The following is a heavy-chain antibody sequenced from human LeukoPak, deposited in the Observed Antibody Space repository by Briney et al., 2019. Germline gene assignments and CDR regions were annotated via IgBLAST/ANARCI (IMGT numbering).Heavy chain of an antibody. CDR3: ARDQYDTWSRRGNFDS. CDR2: ISWNSGSI. Sequence: HPGGSLRLSCAASGFTFDDYAMHWVRQAPGKGLEWVSGISWNSGSIGYADSVKGRFTISRDNAKNSLYLQMNSLRVEDTAVFYCARDQYDTWSRRGNFDSWGQGTLVIVSS. D-gene: IGHD3-3*01. J-gene: IGHJ4*02. CDR1: GFTFDDYA. V-gene: IGHV3-9*01.